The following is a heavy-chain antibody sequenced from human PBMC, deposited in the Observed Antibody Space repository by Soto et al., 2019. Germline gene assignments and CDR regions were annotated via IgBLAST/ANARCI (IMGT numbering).Heavy chain of an antibody. D-gene: IGHD4-17*01. CDR2: IWYDGSNK. J-gene: IGHJ6*02. V-gene: IGHV3-33*01. Sequence: QVQLVESGGGVVQPGRSLRLSCAASGFTFSSYGMHWVRQAPGKGLEWVAVIWYDGSNKYYADSVKGRFTISRDNSKNTLYLLMNSLRAEDTAVYYCARALGDYGGDYYYYYGMDVWGQGTTVTVSS. CDR1: GFTFSSYG. CDR3: ARALGDYGGDYYYYYGMDV.